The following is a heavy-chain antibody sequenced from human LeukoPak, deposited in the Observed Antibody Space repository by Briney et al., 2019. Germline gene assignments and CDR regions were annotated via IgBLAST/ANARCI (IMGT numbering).Heavy chain of an antibody. D-gene: IGHD6-13*01. Sequence: GGSLRLSCAASGFTVSSNYMSWVRQAPGKGLEWVSVIYSGGTTYYADSVKGRFTISRDNAKNSLYLQMNSLKDEDTAVYHCARVAWGSIWTTLDHWGQGTLVTVSS. CDR3: ARVAWGSIWTTLDH. V-gene: IGHV3-53*01. J-gene: IGHJ4*02. CDR1: GFTVSSNY. CDR2: IYSGGTT.